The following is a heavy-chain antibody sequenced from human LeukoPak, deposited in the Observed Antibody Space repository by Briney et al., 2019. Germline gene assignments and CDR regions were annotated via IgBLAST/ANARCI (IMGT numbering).Heavy chain of an antibody. CDR3: ARASPTRSWFDP. D-gene: IGHD4-17*01. J-gene: IGHJ5*02. CDR1: GLTFSSHW. CDR2: ITNDGSST. V-gene: IGHV3-74*01. Sequence: GGSLRLSCAASGLTFSSHWMHWVRQAPGKGLVWVSRITNDGSSTTYADSVKGRFTISRDNAKNMLYLQVNSLRAEDTAVYYCARASPTRSWFDPWGQGTLVTVSS.